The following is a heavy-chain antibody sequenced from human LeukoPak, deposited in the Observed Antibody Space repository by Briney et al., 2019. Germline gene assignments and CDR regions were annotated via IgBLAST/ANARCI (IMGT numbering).Heavy chain of an antibody. CDR1: GGSISSSSYY. CDR3: ASFKGDYDYFDY. J-gene: IGHJ4*02. D-gene: IGHD4/OR15-4a*01. V-gene: IGHV4-39*01. CDR2: IYYSGST. Sequence: SETLSLTCTVSGGSISSSSYYWGWIRQPPGKGLEWIGSIYYSGSTYYSPSLKSRVTISVDTSKNQFSLKLSSVTAADTAVYYCASFKGDYDYFDYWGQGALVTVSS.